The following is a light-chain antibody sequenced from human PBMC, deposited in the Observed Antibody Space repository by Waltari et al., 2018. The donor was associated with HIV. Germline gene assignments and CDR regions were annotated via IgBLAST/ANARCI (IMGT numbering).Light chain of an antibody. CDR1: SSNIATYY. V-gene: IGLV1-51*01. CDR3: GTWDTSLSAWI. Sequence: QSVLTQPPSVSATPGPQVPISCSGSSSNIATYYVSWYQHFPGTVPKVLIYDNHKRSSGIPDRFSGSKSGTSATLDISGLQTGDEAHYYCGTWDTSLSAWIFGTGTKVTVL. CDR2: DNH. J-gene: IGLJ1*01.